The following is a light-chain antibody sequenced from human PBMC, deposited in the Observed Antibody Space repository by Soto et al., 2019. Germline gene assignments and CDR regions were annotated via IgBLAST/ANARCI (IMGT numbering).Light chain of an antibody. CDR1: QDITSS. Sequence: DIQMTQSPSSLSASVGDRVTITCRASQDITSSLAWLQQKPGKAPKSLIYAASSLQSGVPSRFSDSRSGTDITLTISSLQPEDCASYYCQQYKSHPLTFGPGTRVDIK. CDR2: AAS. V-gene: IGKV1-16*01. CDR3: QQYKSHPLT. J-gene: IGKJ3*01.